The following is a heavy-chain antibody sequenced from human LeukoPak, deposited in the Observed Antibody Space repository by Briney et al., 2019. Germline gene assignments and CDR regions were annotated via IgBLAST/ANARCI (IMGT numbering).Heavy chain of an antibody. V-gene: IGHV3-23*01. CDR3: AKVEGSGSCEPGAFDI. J-gene: IGHJ3*02. D-gene: IGHD3-10*01. CDR2: ISGSGGST. Sequence: GGSLRLSCAASGFTFSSYAMSWVRQAPGKGLEWVSAISGSGGSTYYADSVEGRFTISRDNSKNTLYLQMNSLRAEDTAVYYCAKVEGSGSCEPGAFDIWGQGTMVTVSS. CDR1: GFTFSSYA.